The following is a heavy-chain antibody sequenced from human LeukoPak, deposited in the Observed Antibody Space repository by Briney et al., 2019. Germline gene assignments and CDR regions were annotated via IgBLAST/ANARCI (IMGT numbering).Heavy chain of an antibody. CDR3: ARGGRATHLDY. D-gene: IGHD5-12*01. CDR1: GGSISSYF. Sequence: SETLSLTCTVSGGSISSYFWSWIRQPPGKGLEWIGYVFYSGSTNYNPSLESRVTISADTSKNQFSLKLSSVTAADTAVYYCARGGRATHLDYWGQGTLVTVSS. CDR2: VFYSGST. J-gene: IGHJ4*02. V-gene: IGHV4-59*08.